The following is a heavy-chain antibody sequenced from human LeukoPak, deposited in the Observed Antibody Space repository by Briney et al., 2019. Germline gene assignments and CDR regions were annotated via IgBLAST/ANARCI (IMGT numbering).Heavy chain of an antibody. V-gene: IGHV3-23*01. Sequence: GGSLRLSCAASGFTFSNYAMSWVRQAPGKGLEWVSGISGSGGSACYVYSVKGRFTISRDNSKNTMYLQMNSLRAEDTAVYYCAKMTTVNADWGQGTLVTVSS. D-gene: IGHD4-11*01. CDR3: AKMTTVNAD. CDR2: ISGSGGSA. J-gene: IGHJ4*02. CDR1: GFTFSNYA.